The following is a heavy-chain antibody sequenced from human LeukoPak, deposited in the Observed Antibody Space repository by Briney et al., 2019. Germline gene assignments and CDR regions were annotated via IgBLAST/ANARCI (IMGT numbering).Heavy chain of an antibody. CDR2: IYYSGST. J-gene: IGHJ4*02. CDR1: GGSLSRYY. D-gene: IGHD3-3*01. V-gene: IGHV4-59*01. CDR3: ARAYWSGYYHFDY. Sequence: SETLSLTCTVSGGSLSRYYWSWLRQPPGKGLEWIGYIYYSGSTNYNPSLKSRVTISVDTSKNQFSLKLSSVTAADTAVYYCARAYWSGYYHFDYWGQGILVTVSS.